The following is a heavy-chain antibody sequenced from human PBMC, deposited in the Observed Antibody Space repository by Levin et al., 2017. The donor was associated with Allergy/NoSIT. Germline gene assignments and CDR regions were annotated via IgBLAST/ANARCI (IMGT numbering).Heavy chain of an antibody. CDR2: INHSGST. V-gene: IGHV4-34*01. Sequence: PSETLSLTCAVYGGSFSGYYWSWIRQPPGKGLEWIGEINHSGSTNYNPSLKSRVTISVDTSKNQFSLKLSSVTAADTAVYYCARVEDVEMDAFDIWGQGTMVTVSS. CDR3: ARVEDVEMDAFDI. J-gene: IGHJ3*02. D-gene: IGHD5-24*01. CDR1: GGSFSGYY.